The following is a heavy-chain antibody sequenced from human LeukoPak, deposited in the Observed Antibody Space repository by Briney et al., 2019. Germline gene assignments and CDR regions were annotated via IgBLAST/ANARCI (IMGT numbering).Heavy chain of an antibody. Sequence: GGSLRLSCAASGFTFSSYSMNWVRQAPGKGLEWVSSISSSSSYIYYADSVKGRFTISRDNAKNSLYLQMNSLRAEDTAVYYCARVPTYYYDSSESALDYWGQGTLVTVSS. D-gene: IGHD3-22*01. CDR3: ARVPTYYYDSSESALDY. CDR1: GFTFSSYS. CDR2: ISSSSSYI. J-gene: IGHJ4*02. V-gene: IGHV3-21*01.